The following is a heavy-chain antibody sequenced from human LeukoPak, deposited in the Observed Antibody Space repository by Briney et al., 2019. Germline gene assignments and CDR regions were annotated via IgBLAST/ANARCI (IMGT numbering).Heavy chain of an antibody. CDR2: ISSSGSTI. D-gene: IGHD3-9*01. CDR1: GFTFSDYY. Sequence: GGPLRLSCAASGFTFSDYYMSWIRQAPGKGLEWVSYISSSGSTIYYADSVKGRFTISRDNAKNSLYLQMNSLRAEDTAVHYCARANGRYYDILTGHHDYWGQGTLVTVSS. CDR3: ARANGRYYDILTGHHDY. V-gene: IGHV3-11*01. J-gene: IGHJ4*02.